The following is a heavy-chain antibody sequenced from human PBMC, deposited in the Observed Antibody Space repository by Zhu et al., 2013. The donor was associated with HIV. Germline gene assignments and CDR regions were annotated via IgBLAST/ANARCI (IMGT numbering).Heavy chain of an antibody. CDR1: GHTFTTYG. Sequence: QVQLVQSGAEMKKPGASVKVSCKASGHTFTTYGITWVRQAPGQGLEWMGWISAYNGHTNFAQNLQGRVAMATDTSTGTAYLELRSLTSDDTAVFYCARGKGAPASTFLDVWGQGTTVTVSS. J-gene: IGHJ6*02. V-gene: IGHV1-18*01. CDR3: ARGKGAPASTFLDV. CDR2: ISAYNGHT. D-gene: IGHD6-25*01.